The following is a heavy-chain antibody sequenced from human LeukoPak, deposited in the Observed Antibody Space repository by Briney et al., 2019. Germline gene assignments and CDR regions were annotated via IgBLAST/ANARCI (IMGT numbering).Heavy chain of an antibody. V-gene: IGHV1-2*02. CDR1: GYTFTDYY. CDR2: INPYSGST. D-gene: IGHD6-19*01. Sequence: ASVTVSCKSSGYTFTDYYIHWVRQAPGQGLEWMGWINPYSGSTHFAPNFQGRVTMTRDTSISTAYMELSGLTPDDTAVYYCARDHIALVGTYFDYWGQGTLVTVSS. CDR3: ARDHIALVGTYFDY. J-gene: IGHJ4*02.